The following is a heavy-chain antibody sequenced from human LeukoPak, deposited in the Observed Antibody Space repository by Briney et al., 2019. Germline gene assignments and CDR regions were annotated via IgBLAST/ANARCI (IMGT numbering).Heavy chain of an antibody. CDR2: MNPNSGNT. CDR1: GYTFTSYD. J-gene: IGHJ6*03. CDR3: ARGPSTTYYYYMDV. D-gene: IGHD2/OR15-2a*01. Sequence: ASVNVSCTASGYTFTSYDINWVRQATGQGLEWMGWMNPNSGNTGYAQKFQGRVTITRNTSISTAYMELSSLRSEDTAVYYCARGPSTTYYYYMDVWGKGTTVTVSS. V-gene: IGHV1-8*03.